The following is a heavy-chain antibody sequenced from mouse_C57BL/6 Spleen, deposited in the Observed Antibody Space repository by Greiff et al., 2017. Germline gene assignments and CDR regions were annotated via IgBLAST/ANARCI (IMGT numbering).Heavy chain of an antibody. V-gene: IGHV1-82*01. J-gene: IGHJ4*01. CDR2: IYPGDGDT. CDR3: AKGGYYDYDDYAMDY. Sequence: QVQLQQSGPELVKPGASVKISCKASGYAFSSSWMNWVKQRPGKGLEWIGRIYPGDGDTNDNGKFKGKATLTADKSSSTAYMQLSSLTSENSAVYFGAKGGYYDYDDYAMDYWGQGTSVTVSS. CDR1: GYAFSSSW. D-gene: IGHD2-4*01.